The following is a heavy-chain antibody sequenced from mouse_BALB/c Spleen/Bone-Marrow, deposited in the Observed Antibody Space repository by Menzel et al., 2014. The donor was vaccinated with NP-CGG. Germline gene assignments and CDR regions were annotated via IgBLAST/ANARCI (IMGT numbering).Heavy chain of an antibody. CDR3: ARRDGYLFAY. Sequence: VKLVESGPGLVHPPQSLSITCTVSGFFLTSYGVHWVRQSPGKGLEWLGVIWSDGSTDYNAAFISRLNISKDNSKSQIFFKMNSLQPNDTAIYFCARRDGYLFAYWGQGTLVTVSA. J-gene: IGHJ3*01. CDR2: IWSDGST. CDR1: GFFLTSYG. D-gene: IGHD2-3*01. V-gene: IGHV2-2*02.